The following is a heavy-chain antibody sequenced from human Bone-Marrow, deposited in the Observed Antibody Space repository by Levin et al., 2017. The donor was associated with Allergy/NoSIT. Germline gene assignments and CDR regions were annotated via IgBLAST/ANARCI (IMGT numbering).Heavy chain of an antibody. Sequence: GGSLRLSCAASGFTFNSYWMHWVRQAPGKGLVWVSRINNDGSSTNYADSVKGRFTISRDNAKNTLYLQMNSLRAEDTAVYYCARLDYYASGNYPPRNDYWGQGTLVTVSS. CDR3: ARLDYYASGNYPPRNDY. D-gene: IGHD3-10*01. V-gene: IGHV3-74*01. CDR1: GFTFNSYW. CDR2: INNDGSST. J-gene: IGHJ4*02.